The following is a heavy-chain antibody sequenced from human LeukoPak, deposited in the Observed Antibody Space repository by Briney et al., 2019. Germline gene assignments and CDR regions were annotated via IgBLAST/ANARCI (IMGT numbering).Heavy chain of an antibody. CDR2: ISYDANNK. D-gene: IGHD2-15*01. CDR3: ARDRPPGGSRLDY. V-gene: IGHV3-30-3*01. J-gene: IGHJ4*02. CDR1: GFTFNTYA. Sequence: PGGSLRLSCAASGFTFNTYAMHWVRQAPGKGMEWVAVISYDANNKYYANSVKGRFTISRDNSKDTFYLQMNSLGTEDTAVYYCARDRPPGGSRLDYWGQGTLVTVSS.